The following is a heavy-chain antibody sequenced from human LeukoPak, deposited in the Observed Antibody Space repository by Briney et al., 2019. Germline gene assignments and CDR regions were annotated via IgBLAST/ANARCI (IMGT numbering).Heavy chain of an antibody. V-gene: IGHV1-2*02. CDR3: ARAFSKFVTEPFGY. Sequence: ASVKVSCKASGYTFTGYYMRWVRQAPGQGLEWMGWINPNSGGTNYAQKFQGRVTMTRDTSISTAYMELSRLRSDDTAVYYCARAFSKFVTEPFGYWGQGTLVTVSS. CDR1: GYTFTGYY. D-gene: IGHD1-14*01. CDR2: INPNSGGT. J-gene: IGHJ4*02.